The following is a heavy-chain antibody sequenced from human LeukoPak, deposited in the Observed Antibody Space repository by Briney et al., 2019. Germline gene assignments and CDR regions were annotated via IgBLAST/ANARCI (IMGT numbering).Heavy chain of an antibody. CDR1: GYTFTSYD. CDR2: MNPNSGNT. Sequence: ASVKVSCKASGYTFTSYDINWVRQATGQGLEWMGWMNPNSGNTGYAQKFQGRVTMTRNTSISTAYMELSSLRSEDTAVYYCARIAFCSSTSCYRYWFDPWGQGTLVTVSS. D-gene: IGHD2-2*02. V-gene: IGHV1-8*01. CDR3: ARIAFCSSTSCYRYWFDP. J-gene: IGHJ5*02.